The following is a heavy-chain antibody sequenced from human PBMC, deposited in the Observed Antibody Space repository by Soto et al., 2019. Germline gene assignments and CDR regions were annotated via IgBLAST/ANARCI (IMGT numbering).Heavy chain of an antibody. CDR3: ARSVGVTTLSYLDY. V-gene: IGHV1-69*01. Sequence: QVHLVQSGAEVKKPGSSVKVSCKAAGGTFSSYGISWVRQAPGQGLEWMGGIIPMFGTATHTQNFQGRLTITADESTSTAYMKLSSLRSEDTAVYFCARSVGVTTLSYLDYWGQGTLVTVSS. J-gene: IGHJ4*02. D-gene: IGHD1-26*01. CDR1: GGTFSSYG. CDR2: IIPMFGTA.